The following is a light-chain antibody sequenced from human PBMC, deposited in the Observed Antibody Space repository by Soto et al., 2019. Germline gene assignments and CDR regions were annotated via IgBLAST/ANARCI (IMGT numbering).Light chain of an antibody. CDR1: QSISSN. CDR2: GAS. V-gene: IGKV3-15*01. Sequence: EIVMTQSPATLSVSPGESATLSCRASQSISSNLAWYQQKPGQAPRLLIYGASTRATGIPARFSGSGSGTEFTLTISSLQTEDFAVYYCHHYNNWPPLFTSGPGTKVDIK. J-gene: IGKJ3*01. CDR3: HHYNNWPPLFT.